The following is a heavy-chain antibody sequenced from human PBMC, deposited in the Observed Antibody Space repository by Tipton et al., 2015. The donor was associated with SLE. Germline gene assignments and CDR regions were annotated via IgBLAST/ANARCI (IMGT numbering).Heavy chain of an antibody. Sequence: QSGAEVKEPGASVMVSCKASGYTFTSYGISWVRQAPGQGLEWMGWISPYNGNTNFAQKVRDRFSMTTDTATTTVHMELRSLRSDDTAVYFCARDSPAGYYYYGMDVWGQGTSVTVSS. CDR2: ISPYNGNT. CDR1: GYTFTSYG. V-gene: IGHV1-18*01. J-gene: IGHJ6*02. CDR3: ARDSPAGYYYYGMDV.